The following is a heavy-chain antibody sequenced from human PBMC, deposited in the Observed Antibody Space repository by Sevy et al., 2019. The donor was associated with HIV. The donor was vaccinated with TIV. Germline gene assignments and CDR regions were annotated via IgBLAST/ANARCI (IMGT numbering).Heavy chain of an antibody. CDR2: IRSETEGETT. V-gene: IGHV3-49*03. J-gene: IGHJ4*02. Sequence: GGSLRLSCTASGFTFGDYAMSWFRQAPGRGLEWVGFIRSETEGETTEYAASVKGRFTFSRDDSKSIVYLQMNSLKTEETDVYYCTRRASRVYGDHLNFYWGQGTLVTVSS. CDR3: TRRASRVYGDHLNFY. D-gene: IGHD2-21*02. CDR1: GFTFGDYA.